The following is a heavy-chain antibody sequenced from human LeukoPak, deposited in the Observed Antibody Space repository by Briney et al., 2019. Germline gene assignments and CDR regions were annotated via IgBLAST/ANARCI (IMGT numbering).Heavy chain of an antibody. CDR1: GFTFSSYE. V-gene: IGHV3-48*03. CDR2: ISNSGNTI. CDR3: ARDGGQQLVPGEFDY. D-gene: IGHD3-10*01. Sequence: PGGSLRLSCAASGFTFSSYEMNWVRQAPGKGLKWISYISNSGNTIYYADSVKGRFTISRDTAKKSLYLQMNSLRAEDTAVYYCARDGGQQLVPGEFDYWGQGTLVTVSS. J-gene: IGHJ4*02.